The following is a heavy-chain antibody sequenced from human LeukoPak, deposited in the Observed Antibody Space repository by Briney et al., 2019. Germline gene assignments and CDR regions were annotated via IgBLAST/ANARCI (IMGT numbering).Heavy chain of an antibody. CDR1: GGSVSNYY. V-gene: IGHV4-59*08. Sequence: TSETLSLTCSVSGGSVSNYYWSWIRQPPGKGLEWIGYVYYPGSTNYNPSLKSRVTMFEDKSKNQFSLRLYSVTVADTAVYYCARHFAYSSSSYFDYWGQGSLVTVSS. CDR2: VYYPGST. D-gene: IGHD6-6*01. J-gene: IGHJ4*02. CDR3: ARHFAYSSSSYFDY.